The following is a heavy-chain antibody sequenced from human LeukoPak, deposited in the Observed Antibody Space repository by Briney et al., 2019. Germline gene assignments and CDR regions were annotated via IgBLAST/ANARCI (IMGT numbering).Heavy chain of an antibody. V-gene: IGHV4-38-2*01. J-gene: IGHJ5*02. CDR1: GYSISSGYY. CDR2: IYHSGST. D-gene: IGHD1-26*01. CDR3: ARVGATTRWFDP. Sequence: SETLSLTCAVPGYSISSGYYWGWIRQPPGKGLEGIGSIYHSGSTYYNPSRKSRVTISVDTSKNQFSLKLSSVTAADTAVYYCARVGATTRWFDPWGQGTLVTVSS.